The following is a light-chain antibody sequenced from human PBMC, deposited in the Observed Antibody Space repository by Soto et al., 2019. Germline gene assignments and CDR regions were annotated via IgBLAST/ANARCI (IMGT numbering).Light chain of an antibody. CDR1: QDISNY. CDR3: PQYDNLPLT. J-gene: IGKJ4*01. Sequence: DIQMTQSPSSLSASVGDRVTITCQASQDISNYLNWYQQKPGEAPKLLIYDASNLETGVPSRFSGSGSGTDFTFTISSLQPEDIATYYCPQYDNLPLTFGGGTKVEIK. CDR2: DAS. V-gene: IGKV1-33*01.